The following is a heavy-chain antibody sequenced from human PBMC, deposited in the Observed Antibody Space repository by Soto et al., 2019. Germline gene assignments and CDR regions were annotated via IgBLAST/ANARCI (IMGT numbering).Heavy chain of an antibody. CDR1: GFTFSSYA. Sequence: GGSLRLSCAASGFTFSSYAMSWVRQAPGKGLEWVSAISGSGGSTYYADSVKGRFTISRDNSKNTLYLQMNSLRAEGTAVYYCARGRGIFGVVTTYYFDYWGQGTLVTVSS. D-gene: IGHD3-3*01. J-gene: IGHJ4*02. CDR3: ARGRGIFGVVTTYYFDY. V-gene: IGHV3-23*01. CDR2: ISGSGGST.